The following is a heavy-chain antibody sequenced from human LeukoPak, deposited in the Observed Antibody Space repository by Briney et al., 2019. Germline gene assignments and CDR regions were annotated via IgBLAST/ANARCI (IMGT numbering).Heavy chain of an antibody. CDR3: ARGGLGIGDFDI. CDR1: GFTFSSYG. Sequence: TGGSLRLSCAASGFTFSSYGMHWVRQAPGKGLEWVAVIWYDGSNKYYADSVKDRFTISRDNSKNTLYLQMNSLRAEDTAVYYCARGGLGIGDFDIWGQGTMVTVSS. V-gene: IGHV3-33*01. D-gene: IGHD7-27*01. J-gene: IGHJ3*02. CDR2: IWYDGSNK.